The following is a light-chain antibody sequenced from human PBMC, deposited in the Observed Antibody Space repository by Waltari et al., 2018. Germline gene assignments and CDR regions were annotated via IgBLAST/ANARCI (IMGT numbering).Light chain of an antibody. V-gene: IGKV4-1*01. CDR1: QSVLYSSNNKNY. CDR3: QQYYSTPWT. CDR2: WAS. J-gene: IGKJ1*01. Sequence: DIVMTQSPDSLAVSLGDRATINCKSSQSVLYSSNNKNYLAWYQQKPGQPPKLLIYWASNRESGVPDRISGSGSGTDFTLTISSLQAEDVAVYYCQQYYSTPWTFGQGTEVEIK.